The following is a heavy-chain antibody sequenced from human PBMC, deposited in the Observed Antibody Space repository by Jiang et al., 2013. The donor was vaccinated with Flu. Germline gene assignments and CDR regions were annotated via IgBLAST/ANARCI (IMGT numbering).Heavy chain of an antibody. J-gene: IGHJ3*02. D-gene: IGHD5-24*01. V-gene: IGHV5-51*01. CDR2: IYPGDSDT. Sequence: GAEVKKPGESLKISCKGSGYSFTSYWIGWVRQMPGKGPEWMGIIYPGDSDTRYSPSFQGQVTISADKSISTAYLQWSSLKASDTAMYYCARLTFNVEMATPSHYQGPHDAFDIWGQGTMVTVSS. CDR1: GYSFTSYW. CDR3: ARLTFNVEMATPSHYQGPHDAFDI.